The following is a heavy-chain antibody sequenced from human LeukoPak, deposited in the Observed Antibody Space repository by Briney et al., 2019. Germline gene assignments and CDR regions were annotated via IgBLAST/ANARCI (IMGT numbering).Heavy chain of an antibody. CDR2: ISGSGGST. CDR1: GFTFNRNA. CDR3: AKDLVWAIPAAFDY. V-gene: IGHV3-23*01. D-gene: IGHD2-2*01. Sequence: GGSLRLSCAASGFTFNRNAISWVRQAPGKGLEWVSAISGSGGSTYYADSVKGRFTISRDNSKNTLYLQMNSLRAEDTAVYYCAKDLVWAIPAAFDYWGQGTLVTVSS. J-gene: IGHJ4*02.